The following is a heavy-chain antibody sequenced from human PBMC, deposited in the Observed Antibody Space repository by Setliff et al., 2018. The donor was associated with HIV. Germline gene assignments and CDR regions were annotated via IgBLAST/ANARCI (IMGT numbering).Heavy chain of an antibody. CDR3: TRSNWGSTPDFDY. CDR1: GFTVSSNY. V-gene: IGHV3-49*03. J-gene: IGHJ4*02. CDR2: IRSKAHGGTT. D-gene: IGHD7-27*01. Sequence: HPGGSLRLSCAASGFTVSSNYMSWFRQAPGKGLEWVGFIRSKAHGGTTEYAASVEVRFIISRDDSKSIAYLQMNSLKTEDTAVYYCTRSNWGSTPDFDYWGQGTMVTVSS.